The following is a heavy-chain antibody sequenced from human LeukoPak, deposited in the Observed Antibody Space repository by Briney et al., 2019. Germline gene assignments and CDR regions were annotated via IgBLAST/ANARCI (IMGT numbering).Heavy chain of an antibody. CDR3: ARAGYYDSSGPIDN. D-gene: IGHD3-22*01. CDR2: IYYSGST. Sequence: SETLSLTCAVYGGSFSGYYWSWIRQPPGKGLEWIGYIYYSGSTNYNPSLKSRVTISVDTSKNQFSLKLSSVTAADTAVYYCARAGYYDSSGPIDNWGQGTLVTVSS. V-gene: IGHV4-59*01. CDR1: GGSFSGYY. J-gene: IGHJ4*02.